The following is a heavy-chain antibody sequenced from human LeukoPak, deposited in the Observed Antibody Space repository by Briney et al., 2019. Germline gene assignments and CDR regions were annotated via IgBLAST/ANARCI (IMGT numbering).Heavy chain of an antibody. D-gene: IGHD5-24*01. CDR2: ISGGGGST. J-gene: IGHJ4*02. Sequence: GGSLRLSCAASGFTFSSYAMSWVRQAPGKGLEWVSVISGGGGSTYYADSVKGRFSISRDNSKNTLYLQMHSLRAEDTAVYYCVKDRGLRNQWLQVTYDSWGQGTLVTVSS. CDR1: GFTFSSYA. V-gene: IGHV3-23*01. CDR3: VKDRGLRNQWLQVTYDS.